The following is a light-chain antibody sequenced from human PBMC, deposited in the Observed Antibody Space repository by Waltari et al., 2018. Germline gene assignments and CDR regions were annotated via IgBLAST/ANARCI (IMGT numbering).Light chain of an antibody. J-gene: IGKJ1*01. CDR3: QQYNVLSMS. V-gene: IGKV1-5*01. CDR2: DAS. CDR1: QTINNW. Sequence: DIQMTQSPSTLSASVGEKVTITCRASQTINNWLAWYQLKPGKAPKLLIYDASTLDSGVPSRFSGRGSETEFTLTISSLQPDDFATYCCQQYNVLSMSFGQGSKVEVK.